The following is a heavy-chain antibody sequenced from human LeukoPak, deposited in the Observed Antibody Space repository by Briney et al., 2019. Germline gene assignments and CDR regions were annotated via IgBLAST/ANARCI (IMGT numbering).Heavy chain of an antibody. CDR3: ARGRARDGSYPWLDS. V-gene: IGHV4-59*01. J-gene: IGHJ5*01. CDR2: IFYSGST. D-gene: IGHD3-16*02. CDR1: GDSIGSYY. Sequence: SETLSLTCSVSGDSIGSYYWTWIRQSPGKGLEWIGYIFYSGSTNYSPSLKSRVTISVDTSNNQFSLQLRSVTAADTAIYYCARGRARDGSYPWLDSWGQGTLVAVSS.